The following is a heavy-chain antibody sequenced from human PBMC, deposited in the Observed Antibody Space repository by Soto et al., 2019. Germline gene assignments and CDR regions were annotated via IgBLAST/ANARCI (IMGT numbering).Heavy chain of an antibody. CDR3: ARVRYYYGMDV. CDR1: GFTFSSYE. J-gene: IGHJ6*02. CDR2: ISSRGSTI. V-gene: IGHV3-48*03. Sequence: EVQLVESGGGLVQPGGSLRLSCAASGFTFSSYEMNWVRQAPGKGLEWVSYISSRGSTIYYADSVKGRFTISRDNAKNSLYLQMNSLRAEDTAVYYCARVRYYYGMDVWGQGTTVTVSS.